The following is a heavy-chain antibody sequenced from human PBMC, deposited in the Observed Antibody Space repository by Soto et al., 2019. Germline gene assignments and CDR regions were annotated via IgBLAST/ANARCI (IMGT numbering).Heavy chain of an antibody. CDR1: GGSFSGYY. CDR2: INHSGST. Sequence: SETLSLTCAVYGGSFSGYYWSWIRQPPGKGLEWIGEINHSGSTNYNPSLKSRVTISVDTSKNQFSLKLSSVTAADTAVYYCASLFSSIAARIKWFDPWGQGTLVTVSS. J-gene: IGHJ5*02. V-gene: IGHV4-34*01. D-gene: IGHD6-6*01. CDR3: ASLFSSIAARIKWFDP.